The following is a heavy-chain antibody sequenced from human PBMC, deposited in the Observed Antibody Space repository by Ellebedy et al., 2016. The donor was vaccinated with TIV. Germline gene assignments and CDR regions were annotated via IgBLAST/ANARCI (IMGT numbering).Heavy chain of an antibody. CDR1: GGSISSYY. V-gene: IGHV4-59*01. CDR2: IYYSGST. CDR3: ARGAVAGLDY. D-gene: IGHD6-19*01. Sequence: SETLSLXXTVSGGSISSYYWSWIRQPPGKGLEWIGYIYYSGSTNYNPSLKSRVTISVDTSKNQFSLKLSSVTAADTAVYYCARGAVAGLDYWGQGTLVTVSS. J-gene: IGHJ4*02.